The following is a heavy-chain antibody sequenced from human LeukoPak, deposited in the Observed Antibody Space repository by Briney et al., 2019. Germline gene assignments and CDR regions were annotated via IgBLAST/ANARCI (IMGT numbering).Heavy chain of an antibody. V-gene: IGHV3-23*01. D-gene: IGHD1-1*01. Sequence: GSLRLSCAVSGFIFSNYAMSWVRQVPGRGLEWVSTISSRGDSTYVADSVKGRFTISRDNSKNTLYLQMNSLRAEDTATYYCAKPRAMTTGVGRYFDLWGRGTLVTVSS. CDR2: ISSRGDST. CDR3: AKPRAMTTGVGRYFDL. CDR1: GFIFSNYA. J-gene: IGHJ2*01.